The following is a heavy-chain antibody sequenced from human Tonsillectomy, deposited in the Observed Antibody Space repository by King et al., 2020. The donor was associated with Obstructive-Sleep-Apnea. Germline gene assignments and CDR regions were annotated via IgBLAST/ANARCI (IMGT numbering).Heavy chain of an antibody. V-gene: IGHV4-61*01. CDR2: IYNSGST. CDR3: ARESRWLQSF. J-gene: IGHJ1*01. D-gene: IGHD5-24*01. Sequence: QLKESGPGLVKPSETLSLTCTVSGGSVSSTSFYWSWIRQSPGKGLEWIGYIYNSGSTDYNPSLKSRATISIDTSRNQFSLKLNSVTAADTAVYYCARESRWLQSFWGPGTLVTVSS. CDR1: GGSVSSTSFY.